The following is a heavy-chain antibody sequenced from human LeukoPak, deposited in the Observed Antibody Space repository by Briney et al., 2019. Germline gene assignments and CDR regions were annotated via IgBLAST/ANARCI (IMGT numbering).Heavy chain of an antibody. V-gene: IGHV3-43*01. Sequence: PGGSLRLSCAASGFTFDDYTMHWVRQAPGKGLEWVSLISWDGGSTYYADSVKGRFTISRDNAKNSLYLQMNSLRAEDTAVYYCARGPGWFDPWGQGTLVTVSS. J-gene: IGHJ5*02. CDR1: GFTFDDYT. CDR3: ARGPGWFDP. CDR2: ISWDGGST.